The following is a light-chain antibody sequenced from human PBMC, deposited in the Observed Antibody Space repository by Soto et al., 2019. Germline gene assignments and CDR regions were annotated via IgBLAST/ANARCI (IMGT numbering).Light chain of an antibody. CDR1: SSNIGAGYY. CDR2: ENN. CDR3: QSYDSSLSAYV. J-gene: IGLJ1*01. Sequence: VLTQPPSVSGAPGQRVTISCTGSSSNIGAGYYVHWYQQLPGTAPKLLIYENNNRPSRVPDRFSGSKSDTSASLAITGLQAEDEADYYCQSYDSSLSAYVFGTGTKVTVL. V-gene: IGLV1-40*01.